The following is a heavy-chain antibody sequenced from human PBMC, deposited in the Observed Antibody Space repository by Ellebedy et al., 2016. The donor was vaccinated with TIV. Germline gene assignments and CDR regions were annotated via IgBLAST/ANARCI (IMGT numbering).Heavy chain of an antibody. J-gene: IGHJ6*02. V-gene: IGHV3-21*06. CDR2: ISTTNRYI. Sequence: GESLKISCAVSGASFSDSTLTWVRQLPGKGLEWVASISTTNRYIFYTDSVKGRFTISRDNANSSLVLQMNSLRTEDTAVYYCVRQRVGGSFLWDVWGRGTTVTVSS. CDR3: VRQRVGGSFLWDV. D-gene: IGHD2-15*01. CDR1: GASFSDST.